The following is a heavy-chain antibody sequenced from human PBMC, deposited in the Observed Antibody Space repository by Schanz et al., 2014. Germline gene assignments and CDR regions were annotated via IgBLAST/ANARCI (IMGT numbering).Heavy chain of an antibody. Sequence: QVQLVESGGTLVKPGGSLRLSCVVSGFTFSDYYMSWIRQAPGKGLEWVSYISSSSIYTNYADSVKGRFTISRDNAKNSLYLQMNSLRAEDTAVYYCAVLGGFGELPLDYRGQGTLVTVSS. CDR2: ISSSSIYT. J-gene: IGHJ4*02. CDR3: AVLGGFGELPLDY. D-gene: IGHD3-10*01. CDR1: GFTFSDYY. V-gene: IGHV3-11*06.